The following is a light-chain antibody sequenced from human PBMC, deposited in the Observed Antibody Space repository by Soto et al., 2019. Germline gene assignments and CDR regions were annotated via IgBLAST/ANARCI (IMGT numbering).Light chain of an antibody. CDR2: RNN. J-gene: IGLJ3*02. CDR1: SSNIGSNY. CDR3: AAWDDSLSANWV. Sequence: QSVLTQPPSASGTPGQRVTISCSGSSSNIGSNYVYWYQQLPGTAPKLLIYRNNQRPSGVPDRFSGSKSGTSASLAISGLRPEDEADYYCAAWDDSLSANWVFGGGTKLTVL. V-gene: IGLV1-47*01.